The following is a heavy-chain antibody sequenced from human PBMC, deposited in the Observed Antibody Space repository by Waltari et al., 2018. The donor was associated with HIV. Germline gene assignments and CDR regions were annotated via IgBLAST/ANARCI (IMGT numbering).Heavy chain of an antibody. CDR3: ARGGGAAAGTVDY. Sequence: EVQLVESGGGLVQPGGSLRLSCAASGFTFTSYWMTWVRQAPGKVLGWVANIRPDGNDKYYVDSVKGRFTISRDNVKNSLYLQMNTLRAEDTAVYYCARGGGAAAGTVDYWGQGTLVTVSS. V-gene: IGHV3-7*01. CDR1: GFTFTSYW. J-gene: IGHJ4*02. CDR2: IRPDGNDK. D-gene: IGHD6-13*01.